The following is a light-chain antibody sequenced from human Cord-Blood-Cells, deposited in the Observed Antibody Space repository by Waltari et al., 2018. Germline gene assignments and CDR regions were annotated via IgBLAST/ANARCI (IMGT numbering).Light chain of an antibody. V-gene: IGKV1-39*01. CDR2: AAS. CDR1: QSISSY. J-gene: IGKJ3*01. Sequence: DIQMTPSPCSRSAPVGDRVTITGRASQSISSYLKWYQQKPGKAPMLLIYAASSLRSGVPARFSGSGSGTDFTLTISSLQPEDFATYYCQQSYSTPLTFGPGTKVDIK. CDR3: QQSYSTPLT.